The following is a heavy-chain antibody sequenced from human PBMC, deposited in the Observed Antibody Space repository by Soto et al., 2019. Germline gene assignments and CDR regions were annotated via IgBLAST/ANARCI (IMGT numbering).Heavy chain of an antibody. CDR1: GASISYGGFS. V-gene: IGHV4-30-2*06. J-gene: IGHJ4*02. CDR2: ISHLENT. D-gene: IGHD2-15*01. CDR3: ARGGGCDSFDY. Sequence: QLQLQESGSGVVKTSETLSLICTVSGASISYGGFSWSWIRQSPGKGLEWIGYISHLENTYLHPSFKRRLTMSIDRTRNQFSLKLSSVTAADMAVYYCARGGGCDSFDYWGQGVLVTVSS.